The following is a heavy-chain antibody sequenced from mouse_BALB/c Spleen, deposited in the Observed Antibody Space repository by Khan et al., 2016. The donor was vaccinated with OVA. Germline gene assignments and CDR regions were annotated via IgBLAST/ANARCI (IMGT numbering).Heavy chain of an antibody. V-gene: IGHV2-2*02. CDR3: ARNYGYDEGLAY. J-gene: IGHJ3*01. Sequence: VQLQESGPGLVQPSQRLSITCTGSGFSLTYFGVHWVCQTPGKGLEWLGVIWSGGSADYTAAVISRLNISKDNSKRQAFFKMNSQQVNDTAIYCCARNYGYDEGLAYWGQGTLVTVSA. D-gene: IGHD2-2*01. CDR2: IWSGGSA. CDR1: GFSLTYFG.